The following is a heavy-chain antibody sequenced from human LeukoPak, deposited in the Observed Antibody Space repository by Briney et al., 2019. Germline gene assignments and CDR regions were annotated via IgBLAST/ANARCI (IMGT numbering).Heavy chain of an antibody. CDR2: IYHSGST. CDR1: GGSISSSNYY. Sequence: SETLSLTCSVTGGSISSSNYYWGWIRQPPGKGLEWIGSIYHSGSTYYNPSLKSRVTISVDTSKNQFSLKLSSVTAADTAVYYCARWAYCSSTSCSPLDYWGQGTLVTVSS. CDR3: ARWAYCSSTSCSPLDY. D-gene: IGHD2-2*01. J-gene: IGHJ4*02. V-gene: IGHV4-39*07.